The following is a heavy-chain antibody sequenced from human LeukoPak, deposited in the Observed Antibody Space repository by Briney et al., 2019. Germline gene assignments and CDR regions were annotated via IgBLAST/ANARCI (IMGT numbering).Heavy chain of an antibody. CDR3: ARDFAVTTAYYYGVDV. CDR2: IYYSGTT. J-gene: IGHJ6*02. D-gene: IGHD4-17*01. Sequence: SETLSLTCTVSGGSISSSYWTWIRQPPGKGLEWIGYIYYSGTTDYNPSLRSRVTISVDTPKNQFSLKLSSVTAADAAVYYCARDFAVTTAYYYGVDVWGQGITVTVSS. CDR1: GGSISSSY. V-gene: IGHV4-59*01.